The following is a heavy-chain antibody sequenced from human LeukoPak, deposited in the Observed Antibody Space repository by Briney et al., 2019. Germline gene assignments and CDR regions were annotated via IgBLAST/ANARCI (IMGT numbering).Heavy chain of an antibody. CDR2: VNSGGRRH. CDR1: GFNFSSYE. Sequence: GGSLRLSCAASGFNFSSYEVGWVRQAPGKGLEGVADVNSGGRRHLYADSVKGRFTISRDNPKKSVYLHMNNLRVEDTAVYYCARQAGYNFWDHWGQGTRVIVSS. J-gene: IGHJ4*02. CDR3: ARQAGYNFWDH. V-gene: IGHV3-48*03. D-gene: IGHD5-24*01.